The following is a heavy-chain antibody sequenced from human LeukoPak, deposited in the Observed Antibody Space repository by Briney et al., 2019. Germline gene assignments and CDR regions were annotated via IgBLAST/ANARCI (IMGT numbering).Heavy chain of an antibody. V-gene: IGHV1-2*02. Sequence: ASVKVSCKASGYTFTSYDINLVRQATGQGLEWMGWINPNSGGTNYAQKFQGRVTMTRDTSISTAYMELSRLRSDDTAVYYCVRAPSAEYSSSSPFGYWGQGTLVTVSS. J-gene: IGHJ4*02. D-gene: IGHD6-6*01. CDR3: VRAPSAEYSSSSPFGY. CDR1: GYTFTSYD. CDR2: INPNSGGT.